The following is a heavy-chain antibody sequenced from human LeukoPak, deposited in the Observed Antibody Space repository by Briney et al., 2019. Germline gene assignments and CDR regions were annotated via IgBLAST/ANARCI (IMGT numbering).Heavy chain of an antibody. CDR2: INPNSGGT. CDR3: ATDYGDYEHAFDI. V-gene: IGHV1-2*02. CDR1: GYTFTGYY. J-gene: IGHJ3*02. Sequence: ASVTVSCKASGYTFTGYYMHWVRQAHGQGLEWMGWINPNSGGTNYAQKFQGRVTMTRDTSISTAYMELSRLRSDDTAVYYCATDYGDYEHAFDIWGQGTMVTVSS. D-gene: IGHD4-17*01.